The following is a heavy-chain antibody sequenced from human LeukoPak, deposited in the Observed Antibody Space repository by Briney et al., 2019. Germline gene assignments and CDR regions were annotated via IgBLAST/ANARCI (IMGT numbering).Heavy chain of an antibody. J-gene: IGHJ4*02. V-gene: IGHV4-39*01. CDR1: GGSLSTSTYY. CDR2: IYYSGST. CDR3: ATQRRIFGVVIIPPHFDY. D-gene: IGHD3-3*01. Sequence: SETLSLTCTVSGGSLSTSTYYWGWIRQPPGKGLEWIGSIYYSGSTYYNPSLKSRVTISVDTSKNQFSLKLSSVTAADTAVYYCATQRRIFGVVIIPPHFDYWDQGTLVTVSS.